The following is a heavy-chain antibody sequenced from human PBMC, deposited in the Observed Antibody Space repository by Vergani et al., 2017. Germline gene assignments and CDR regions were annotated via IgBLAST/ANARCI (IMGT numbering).Heavy chain of an antibody. CDR1: GGSFSGYY. CDR3: ARGRADCSGGSCYSGDGDY. D-gene: IGHD2-15*01. J-gene: IGHJ4*02. V-gene: IGHV4-34*01. Sequence: QVQLQQWGAGLLKPSETLSLTCAVYGGSFSGYYWSWIRQPPGKGLEWIGEINHSGSTNYNPSLKSRVTISVDTSKNQFPLKLSSVTAADTAVYYCARGRADCSGGSCYSGDGDYWGQGTLVTVSS. CDR2: INHSGST.